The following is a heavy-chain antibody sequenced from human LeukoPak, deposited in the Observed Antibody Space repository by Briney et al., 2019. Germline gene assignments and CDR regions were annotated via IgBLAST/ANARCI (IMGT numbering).Heavy chain of an antibody. D-gene: IGHD2-2*02. CDR3: ARGVLGYCNSTSCYTGAYDVFDI. CDR2: IIPIFGTA. CDR1: GYTFTSYG. J-gene: IGHJ3*02. Sequence: ASVKVSCKASGYTFTSYGISWVRQAPGQGLEWMGGIIPIFGTANYAQKFQGRVTITADESTSTAYMELSSLRSEDTAVYYCARGVLGYCNSTSCYTGAYDVFDIWGQGTMVTVSS. V-gene: IGHV1-69*13.